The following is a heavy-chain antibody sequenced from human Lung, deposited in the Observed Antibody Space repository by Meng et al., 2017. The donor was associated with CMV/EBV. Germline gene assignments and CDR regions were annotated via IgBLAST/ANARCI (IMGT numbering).Heavy chain of an antibody. Sequence: QRPAPALLQPSGTLSLTRAVSGGSISSSNWWSWVRQPPGKGLEWIGEIYHSGSTNYNPSLKSRVTISVDKSKNQFSLKLSSVTAADTAVYYCASFPPPGKQWLVTDYWGQGTLVTVS. CDR3: ASFPPPGKQWLVTDY. CDR2: IYHSGST. CDR1: GGSISSSNW. J-gene: IGHJ4*02. V-gene: IGHV4-4*02. D-gene: IGHD6-19*01.